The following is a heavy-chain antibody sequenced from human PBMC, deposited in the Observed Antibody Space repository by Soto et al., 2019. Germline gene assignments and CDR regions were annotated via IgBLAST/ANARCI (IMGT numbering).Heavy chain of an antibody. D-gene: IGHD3-10*01. Sequence: QVQLRESGPGLVKPSGTLSITCAVSGDAISSSYWWNWVRQSPGGGLEWIGEIFHIGSTNYNPSLQVRLTMSVDKTKNHFSLTLPSVTAADSAVYFCARGPIRGVHYYFDLWGPGTVVAVSS. CDR3: ARGPIRGVHYYFDL. J-gene: IGHJ4*02. CDR1: GDAISSSYW. CDR2: IFHIGST. V-gene: IGHV4-4*02.